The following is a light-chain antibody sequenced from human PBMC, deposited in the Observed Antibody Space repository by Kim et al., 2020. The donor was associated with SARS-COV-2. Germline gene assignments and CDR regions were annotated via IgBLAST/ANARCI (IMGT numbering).Light chain of an antibody. CDR3: QSCDTTSWV. CDR2: NNN. J-gene: IGLJ3*02. Sequence: KAVTISCTRISGSIASYYVEWYQQRPGSAPTTVIYNNNQRPSGVPDRFSGSIDSSSNSASLPISGLKTEDEADYYCQSCDTTSWVYGGGTQLTVL. CDR1: SGSIASYY. V-gene: IGLV6-57*03.